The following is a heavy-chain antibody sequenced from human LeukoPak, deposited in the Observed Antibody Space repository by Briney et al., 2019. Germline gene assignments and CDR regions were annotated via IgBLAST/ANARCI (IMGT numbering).Heavy chain of an antibody. V-gene: IGHV3-43D*03. CDR2: ISWDGGST. J-gene: IGHJ4*02. CDR1: GFTFDDYA. Sequence: GGSLRLSCAASGFTFDDYAMHWVRQAPGKGLEWVSLISWDGGSTYYADSVKGRFTISRDNSKNSLYLQMNSLRAEDTALYYCAKGANYGIAAAGSDYWGQGTLVTVSS. CDR3: AKGANYGIAAAGSDY. D-gene: IGHD6-13*01.